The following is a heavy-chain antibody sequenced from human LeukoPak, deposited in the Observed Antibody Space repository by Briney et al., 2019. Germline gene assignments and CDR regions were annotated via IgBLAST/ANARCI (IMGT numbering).Heavy chain of an antibody. V-gene: IGHV3-23*01. Sequence: GGPLRLSCAASGFTFSSYAMSWVRQAPGKGLEWVSAISGSGGSTYYADSVKGRFTISRDNSKNTLYLQMNSLRAEDTAVYYCAKAEGDYYDSSGYYPYWGQGTLVTVSS. CDR2: ISGSGGST. CDR1: GFTFSSYA. D-gene: IGHD3-22*01. CDR3: AKAEGDYYDSSGYYPY. J-gene: IGHJ4*02.